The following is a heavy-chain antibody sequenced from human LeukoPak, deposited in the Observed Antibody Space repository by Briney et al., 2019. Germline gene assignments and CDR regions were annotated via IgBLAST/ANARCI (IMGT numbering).Heavy chain of an antibody. J-gene: IGHJ4*02. CDR3: ASTVISGFDY. Sequence: GGSLRLSCAASGFTFSSYAMHWVRQAPGKGLEWVAVISYDGSNKYYADSVKGRFTISRDNSKNTLYLQMNSLRAEDTAVYYCASTVISGFDYWGQGTLVTVSS. D-gene: IGHD4-17*01. V-gene: IGHV3-30*04. CDR2: ISYDGSNK. CDR1: GFTFSSYA.